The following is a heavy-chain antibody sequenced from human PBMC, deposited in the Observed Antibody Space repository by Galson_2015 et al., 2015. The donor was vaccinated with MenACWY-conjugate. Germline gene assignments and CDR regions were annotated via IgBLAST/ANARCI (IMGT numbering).Heavy chain of an antibody. CDR2: IKSKPDGGAT. CDR3: TTLTMIIIHDDY. Sequence: SLRLSCAASEFTLSNAWMNWVRQAPGKGLEWVGIIKSKPDGGATVYAAPVKGRFTISRDDSKNTLYLQMNSLKTEDTAVYYCTTLTMIIIHDDYWGQGTLVTVSS. CDR1: EFTLSNAW. D-gene: IGHD3-22*01. J-gene: IGHJ4*02. V-gene: IGHV3-15*01.